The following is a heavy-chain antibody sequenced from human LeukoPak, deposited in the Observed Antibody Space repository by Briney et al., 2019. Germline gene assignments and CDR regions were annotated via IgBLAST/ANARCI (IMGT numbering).Heavy chain of an antibody. CDR3: ARRWTNYGGRYDY. CDR2: IYPGDSDT. Sequence: GESLKISCKGSGYSFTSYWIGWVRQMPGKGLEWMGIIYPGDSDTRYSPSFQGQVTVSADKSISTAYLQWSSLKASDTAMYYCARRWTNYGGRYDYWGQGTLVTVSS. J-gene: IGHJ4*02. D-gene: IGHD4-17*01. V-gene: IGHV5-51*01. CDR1: GYSFTSYW.